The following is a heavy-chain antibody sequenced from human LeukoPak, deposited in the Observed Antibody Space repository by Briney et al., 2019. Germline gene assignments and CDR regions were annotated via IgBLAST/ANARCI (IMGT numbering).Heavy chain of an antibody. CDR2: IKQDGSKK. J-gene: IGHJ4*02. D-gene: IGHD2-15*01. CDR1: GFPFSSYW. Sequence: GGSLRLSCVASGFPFSSYWMTWVRQAPGKGLEWVANIKQDGSKKSYVDSVKGRFTISRDNAKNTLYLQMNSLRAEDTAVYYCAKGGCSGGSCYSDYWGQGTLVTVSS. V-gene: IGHV3-7*03. CDR3: AKGGCSGGSCYSDY.